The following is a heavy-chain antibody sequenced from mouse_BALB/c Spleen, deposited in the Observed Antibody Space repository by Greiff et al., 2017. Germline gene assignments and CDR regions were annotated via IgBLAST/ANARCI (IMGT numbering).Heavy chain of an antibody. CDR3: ARAMDY. V-gene: IGHV14-3*02. Sequence: VQLKQSGAELVKPGASVKLSCTASGFNIKDTYMHWVKQRPEQGLEWIGRMDPANGNTKYDPKFQGKATITADTSSNTAYLQLSSLTSEDTAVYYCARAMDYWGQGTSVTVSS. CDR2: MDPANGNT. J-gene: IGHJ4*01. CDR1: GFNIKDTY.